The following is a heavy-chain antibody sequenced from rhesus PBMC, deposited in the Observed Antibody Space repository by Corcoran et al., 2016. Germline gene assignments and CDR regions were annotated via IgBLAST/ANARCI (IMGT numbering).Heavy chain of an antibody. CDR1: GGSISNSYW. V-gene: IGHV4S10*01. J-gene: IGHJ4*01. CDR3: ARALGT. D-gene: IGHD1-1*01. CDR2: ISGSGTNT. Sequence: QVQLQESGTGVVKPSETLSLTCAVSGGSISNSYWWTWIRQPPGKGLEWIGYISGSGTNTNDNPSLKSRVTISKDTANTQFSLKLNSVTAADTAVYYCARALGTWGQGVLVTVSS.